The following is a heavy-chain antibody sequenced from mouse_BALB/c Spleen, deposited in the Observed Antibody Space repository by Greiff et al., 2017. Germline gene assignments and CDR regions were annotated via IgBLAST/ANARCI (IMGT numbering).Heavy chain of an antibody. Sequence: VQLQQTGPELVKPGASVKISCKASGYSFTDYIMLWVKQSHGKSLEWIGNINPYYGSTSYNLKFKGKATLTVDKSSSTAYMQLNSLTSEDSAVYYCARYDYDGLYAMDYWGQGTSVTVSS. CDR1: GYSFTDYI. CDR3: ARYDYDGLYAMDY. V-gene: IGHV1-39*01. D-gene: IGHD2-4*01. CDR2: INPYYGST. J-gene: IGHJ4*01.